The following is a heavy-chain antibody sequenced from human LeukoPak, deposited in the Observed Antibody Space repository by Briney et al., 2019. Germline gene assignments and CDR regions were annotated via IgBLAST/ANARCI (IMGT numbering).Heavy chain of an antibody. CDR2: ISSSGSGGNT. CDR1: GVTLSSYA. J-gene: IGHJ4*02. CDR3: AKDLSYAFDY. V-gene: IGHV3-23*01. Sequence: PGGSLRLSCVASGVTLSSYAMSWARQAPGKGLEWVSGISSSGSGGNTYYADSVKGRFIISRDSSKNTLFLHMNTLRAEDTAIYYCAKDLSYAFDYWGQGTLVTVSS. D-gene: IGHD3-16*01.